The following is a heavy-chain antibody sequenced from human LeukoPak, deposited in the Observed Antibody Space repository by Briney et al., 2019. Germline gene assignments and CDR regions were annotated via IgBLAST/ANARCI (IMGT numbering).Heavy chain of an antibody. CDR1: GVSISSGGYY. CDR2: IYYSGST. D-gene: IGHD3-10*01. V-gene: IGHV4-31*03. J-gene: IGHJ4*02. CDR3: ARDTRRGVRGVNYFDY. Sequence: SETLSLTCTVSGVSISSGGYYWSWIRQHPGKGLEWIGYIYYSGSTYYNPSLKSRVTISVDTSKNQFSLKLSSVTAADTAVYYCARDTRRGVRGVNYFDYWGQGTLVTVSS.